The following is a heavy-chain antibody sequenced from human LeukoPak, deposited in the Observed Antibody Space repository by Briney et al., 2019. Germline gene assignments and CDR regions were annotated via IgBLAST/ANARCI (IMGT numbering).Heavy chain of an antibody. J-gene: IGHJ6*03. Sequence: GGSLRLSCAASGFTLDDYTMHWVPEAPGKGLEGVCLFSWDGGSTYYADSVKGRFTIPRDNAKNSLYLQMNSLRAEDTAVYYCASAYSSSWYYYYYMDVWGKGTTVTV. D-gene: IGHD6-13*01. V-gene: IGHV3-43*01. CDR3: ASAYSSSWYYYYYMDV. CDR2: FSWDGGST. CDR1: GFTLDDYT.